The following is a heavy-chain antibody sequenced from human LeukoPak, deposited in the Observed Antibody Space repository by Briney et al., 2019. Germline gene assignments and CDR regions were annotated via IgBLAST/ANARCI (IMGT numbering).Heavy chain of an antibody. Sequence: SETLSLTCTVSDDSISDYYRGWIRQPPGKGLEWIGYFYNSGRSTYNPSLKSRVTISVDTSKNQFSLKLSSVTAADTAVYYCARAGDYYDSSDAFDIWGQGTMVTVSS. J-gene: IGHJ3*02. CDR1: DDSISDYY. CDR3: ARAGDYYDSSDAFDI. CDR2: FYNSGRS. D-gene: IGHD3-22*01. V-gene: IGHV4-59*01.